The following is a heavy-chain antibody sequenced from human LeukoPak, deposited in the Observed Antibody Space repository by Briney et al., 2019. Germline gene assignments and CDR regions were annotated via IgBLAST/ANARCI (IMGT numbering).Heavy chain of an antibody. J-gene: IGHJ4*02. CDR1: GYTFTGYY. CDR2: INPNSGGT. D-gene: IGHD6-13*01. V-gene: IGHV1-2*06. CDR3: ARRIAAAGHFDY. Sequence: ASVKVSCKASGYTFTGYYLYWVRQAPGQGLEWTGRINPNSGGTNYAQKFQGRVTMTRDTSISTAYMELSSLRSDDTAVFYCARRIAAAGHFDYWGQGTLVTVSS.